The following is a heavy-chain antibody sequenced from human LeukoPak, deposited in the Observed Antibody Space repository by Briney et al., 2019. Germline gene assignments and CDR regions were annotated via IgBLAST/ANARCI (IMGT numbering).Heavy chain of an antibody. J-gene: IGHJ3*02. CDR2: INHSGST. CDR1: GGSISSSTYY. Sequence: PSETLSLTCTVSGGSISSSTYYWSWIRQPPGKGLEWIGEINHSGSTNYNPSLKSRVTISVDTSKNQFSLKLSSVTAADTAVYYCASDRIEVDAFDIWGQGTMVTVSS. D-gene: IGHD2-15*01. V-gene: IGHV4-39*07. CDR3: ASDRIEVDAFDI.